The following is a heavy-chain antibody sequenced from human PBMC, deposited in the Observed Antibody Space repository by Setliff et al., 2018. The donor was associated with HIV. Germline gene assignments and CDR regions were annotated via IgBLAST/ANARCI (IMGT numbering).Heavy chain of an antibody. CDR1: GFSFSGAW. CDR2: IKSGGTA. Sequence: GGSLRLSCAASGFSFSGAWMRWVRQAPGKGLEWVAQIKSGGTADYAAPVKGRFTISRDDSKNMVYLQMNSLRAEDTALYYCAKVKVPTTDLYFLDYWGQGTPVTVSS. J-gene: IGHJ4*02. D-gene: IGHD1-1*01. V-gene: IGHV3-15*01. CDR3: AKVKVPTTDLYFLDY.